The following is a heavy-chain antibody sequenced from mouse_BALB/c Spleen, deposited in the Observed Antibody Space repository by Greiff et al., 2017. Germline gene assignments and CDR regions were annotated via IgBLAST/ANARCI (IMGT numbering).Heavy chain of an antibody. CDR3: ARSGLRYYFDY. V-gene: IGHV1-54*03. D-gene: IGHD1-1*01. CDR1: GYAFTNYL. J-gene: IGHJ2*01. Sequence: QVQLKQSGAELVRPGTSVKVSCKASGYAFTNYLIEWVKQRPGQGLEWIGVINPGSGGTNYNEKFKGKATLTADKSSSTAYMQLSSLTSDDSAVYFCARSGLRYYFDYWGQGTTLTVSS. CDR2: INPGSGGT.